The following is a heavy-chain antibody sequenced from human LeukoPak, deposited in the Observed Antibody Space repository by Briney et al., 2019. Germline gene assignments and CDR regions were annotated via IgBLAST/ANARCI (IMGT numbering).Heavy chain of an antibody. CDR3: ARRSLELEPPFDP. D-gene: IGHD1-14*01. CDR1: GGSVSSGSYY. Sequence: PSETLSLTCTVSGGSVSSGSYYWSWIRQPPGKGLEWIGYIYYSGSTNYNPSLKSRVTISVDTSKNQFSLKLSSVTAADTAVYYCARRSLELEPPFDPWGQGTLVTVSS. CDR2: IYYSGST. J-gene: IGHJ5*02. V-gene: IGHV4-61*01.